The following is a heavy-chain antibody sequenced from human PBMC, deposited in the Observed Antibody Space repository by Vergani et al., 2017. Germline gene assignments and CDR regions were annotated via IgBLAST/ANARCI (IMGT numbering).Heavy chain of an antibody. CDR1: GGFFSGYY. Sequence: QVQLQQWGAGLLKPSETLSLTCAVYGGFFSGYYWSWIRQPPGKGLEWIGEINHSGSTNYNPSLKSRVTISVDTSKNQFSLKLSSVTAADTAVYYCARGFLDPFDYWGQGTLVTVSS. CDR2: INHSGST. J-gene: IGHJ4*02. CDR3: ARGFLDPFDY. V-gene: IGHV4-34*01.